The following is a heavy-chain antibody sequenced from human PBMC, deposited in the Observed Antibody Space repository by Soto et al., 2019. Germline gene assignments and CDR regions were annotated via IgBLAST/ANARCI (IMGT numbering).Heavy chain of an antibody. Sequence: EVQLVASGGGLVQPGGSLRLSCAVSGFTFSDYWMSWVRQAPGKGLEWVANIKQDGNEKYYVDSVKGRFTISRDNAKNSLYLQMNSLSAEDTAVYYCARGLGSSGWYYPWDDFYIWGQGTMVTVSA. CDR3: ARGLGSSGWYYPWDDFYI. J-gene: IGHJ3*02. V-gene: IGHV3-7*01. CDR2: IKQDGNEK. D-gene: IGHD6-19*01. CDR1: GFTFSDYW.